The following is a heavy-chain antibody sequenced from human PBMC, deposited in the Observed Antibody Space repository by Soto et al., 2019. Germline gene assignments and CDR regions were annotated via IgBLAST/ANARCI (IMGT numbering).Heavy chain of an antibody. CDR1: GGSISSGDYY. CDR3: ARDGSGYSQTVDGMDV. V-gene: IGHV4-30-4*01. J-gene: IGHJ6*02. D-gene: IGHD5-12*01. CDR2: IYYSGST. Sequence: QVQLQESGPGLVKPSQTLSLTCTVSGGSISSGDYYWSWIRQPPGKGLEWIGYIYYSGSTYYNPSIKSRVTISVDTSKNQFSLKLSSVTAADTAVYYCARDGSGYSQTVDGMDVWGQGTTVTVSS.